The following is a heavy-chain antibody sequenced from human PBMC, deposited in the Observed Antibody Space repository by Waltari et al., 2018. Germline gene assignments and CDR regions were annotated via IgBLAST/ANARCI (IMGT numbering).Heavy chain of an antibody. J-gene: IGHJ3*02. CDR2: IYHSGST. V-gene: IGHV4-38-2*01. CDR3: ARRVAIRVTMVRGVNRQAFDI. Sequence: QVQLQESGPGLVKPSETLSLTCAVSGSSISSGYYWGWIRQPPGKGLAWIGSIYHSGSTYYNPSLKSRVTISVDTSKNQFSLKLSSVTAADTAVYYCARRVAIRVTMVRGVNRQAFDIWGQGTMVTVSS. CDR1: GSSISSGYY. D-gene: IGHD3-10*01.